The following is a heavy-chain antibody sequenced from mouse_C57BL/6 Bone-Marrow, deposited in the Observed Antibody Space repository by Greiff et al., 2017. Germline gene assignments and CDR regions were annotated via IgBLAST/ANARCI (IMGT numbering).Heavy chain of an antibody. V-gene: IGHV5-4*01. Sequence: EAQGVESGGGLVKPGGSLKLSCAASGFTFSSYAMSWVRQTPEKRLEWVATISDGGSYTYYPDNVKGRFTISRDNAKNNLYLQMSHLKSEDTAMYYCARGAMDYWGQGTSVTVSS. CDR2: ISDGGSYT. CDR3: ARGAMDY. CDR1: GFTFSSYA. J-gene: IGHJ4*01.